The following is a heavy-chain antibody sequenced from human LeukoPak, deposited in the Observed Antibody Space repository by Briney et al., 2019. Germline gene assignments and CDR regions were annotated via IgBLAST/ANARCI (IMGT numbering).Heavy chain of an antibody. Sequence: SETLSLTCAVYGGSFSGYYWSWIRQPPGKGLEWIGGINHSGSTNYNPSLKSRVTISVDTSKNQFSLKLSSVTAADTAVYYCARGRRITPYYYGSGTRGWFDPWGQGTLVTVSS. CDR2: INHSGST. CDR1: GGSFSGYY. D-gene: IGHD3-10*01. V-gene: IGHV4-34*01. J-gene: IGHJ5*02. CDR3: ARGRRITPYYYGSGTRGWFDP.